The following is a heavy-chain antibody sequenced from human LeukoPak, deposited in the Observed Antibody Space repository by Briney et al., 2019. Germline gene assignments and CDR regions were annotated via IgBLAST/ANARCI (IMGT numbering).Heavy chain of an antibody. J-gene: IGHJ4*02. Sequence: SETLSLTCTVSGGSISSSSYYWGWIRQPPGKGLEWIGSIYYSGSTYYNPSLKSRVTISVDTSKNQFSLKLSSVTAADTAVYYCARWLQLTHYFDYWGQGTLVTVSS. CDR1: GGSISSSSYY. CDR3: ARWLQLTHYFDY. CDR2: IYYSGST. D-gene: IGHD5-24*01. V-gene: IGHV4-39*01.